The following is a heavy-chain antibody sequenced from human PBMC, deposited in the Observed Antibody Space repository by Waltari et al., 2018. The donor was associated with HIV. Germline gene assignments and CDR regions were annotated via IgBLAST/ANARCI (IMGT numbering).Heavy chain of an antibody. Sequence: QVQLQQWGAGLLKPSDTLSLTCAVYNASFSDYYWTWIRQIPGKRLSWIGEINHRGSNDYNPSLKSRVTMSSDMSKRQFSMRLKSVVAADTALYFCAGGRDSREQRLVAGFDFWGRGTLVTVSS. CDR3: AGGRDSREQRLVAGFDF. D-gene: IGHD2-8*02. CDR1: NASFSDYY. J-gene: IGHJ4*02. CDR2: INHRGSN. V-gene: IGHV4-34*02.